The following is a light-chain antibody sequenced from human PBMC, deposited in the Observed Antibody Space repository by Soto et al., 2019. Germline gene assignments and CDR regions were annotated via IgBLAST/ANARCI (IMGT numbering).Light chain of an antibody. J-gene: IGKJ4*01. CDR3: EQRSDSPPT. Sequence: EIVLTQSPATLSLSPGERATLSCRASQSVSSYLAWYQQKPGQAPRLLIYDASNRDTGIPIRFSGSGSGTDFTLTVSNLEPEDFSVYFCEQRSDSPPTFGGGTKVEIK. V-gene: IGKV3-11*01. CDR2: DAS. CDR1: QSVSSY.